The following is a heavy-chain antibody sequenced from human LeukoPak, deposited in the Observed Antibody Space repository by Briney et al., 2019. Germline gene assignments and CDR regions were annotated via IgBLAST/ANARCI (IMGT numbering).Heavy chain of an antibody. J-gene: IGHJ3*02. CDR2: IIPILGIA. Sequence: SVKVSCKASGGTFSSYAISWVRQAPGQGLEWMGRIIPILGIANYAQKFQGRVTITADKSTSTAYMELSSLRSEDTAVYYCAKDRFWVFDIRHDAFDIWGQGTMVTVSS. D-gene: IGHD3-3*01. CDR3: AKDRFWVFDIRHDAFDI. CDR1: GGTFSSYA. V-gene: IGHV1-69*04.